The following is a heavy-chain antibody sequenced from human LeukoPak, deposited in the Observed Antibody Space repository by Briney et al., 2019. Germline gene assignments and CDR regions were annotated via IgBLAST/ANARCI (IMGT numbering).Heavy chain of an antibody. Sequence: PGGSLRLSCAASGFTFSNYWMSWVRQAPGKGLEWVAFIRYDGSNKYYADSVKGRFTISRDNSKNTLYLQMNSLRAEDTAVYYCAKVPRGHHYYGSGSYYSYHYYMDVWGKGTTVTISS. J-gene: IGHJ6*03. CDR3: AKVPRGHHYYGSGSYYSYHYYMDV. V-gene: IGHV3-30*02. D-gene: IGHD3-10*01. CDR2: IRYDGSNK. CDR1: GFTFSNYW.